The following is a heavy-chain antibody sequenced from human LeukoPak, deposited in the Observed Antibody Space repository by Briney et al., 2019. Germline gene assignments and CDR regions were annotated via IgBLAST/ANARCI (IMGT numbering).Heavy chain of an antibody. D-gene: IGHD3-22*01. V-gene: IGHV3-9*01. CDR1: GFTFDDYA. J-gene: IGHJ4*02. Sequence: GRSLRLSCAASGFTFDDYAMHWVRQAPGKGLEWVSGISWNSGSIGYADSVKGRFTISRDNAKNSLYLQMNSLRAEDTALYYCVKGKDSSGYYPLFDYWGQGTLVTVSS. CDR3: VKGKDSSGYYPLFDY. CDR2: ISWNSGSI.